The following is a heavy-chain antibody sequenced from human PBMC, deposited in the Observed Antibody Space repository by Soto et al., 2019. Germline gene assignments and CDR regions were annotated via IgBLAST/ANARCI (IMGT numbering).Heavy chain of an antibody. CDR2: IWYDGSNQ. CDR3: AREPVGRDYYFYYYMGV. Sequence: QVQLVESGGGVVQPGRSLRLACAASGFTFSNYGMHWVRQAPGKGLEWGTLIWYDGSNQYYADSVKGRFTISRDNSENLLHLQMNSLRAEDTAVYYRAREPVGRDYYFYYYMGVWGKGTTVTVSS. J-gene: IGHJ6*03. V-gene: IGHV3-33*01. D-gene: IGHD1-26*01. CDR1: GFTFSNYG.